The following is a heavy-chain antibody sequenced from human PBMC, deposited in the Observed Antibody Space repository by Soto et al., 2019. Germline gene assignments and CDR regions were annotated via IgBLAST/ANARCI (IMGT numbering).Heavy chain of an antibody. CDR2: IGPGGGST. V-gene: IGHV3-23*01. D-gene: IGHD4-17*01. CDR3: ARPNTETIDYYYYMDV. J-gene: IGHJ6*03. CDR1: GFTFGGYT. Sequence: GGSLRLSCEASGFTFGGYTMSWVRQAPGKGLEWVSHIGPGGGSTYYADSVKGRFIISRDNTKNSLFLQMNSLRAEDTAVYYFARPNTETIDYYYYMDVGGKGTRVT.